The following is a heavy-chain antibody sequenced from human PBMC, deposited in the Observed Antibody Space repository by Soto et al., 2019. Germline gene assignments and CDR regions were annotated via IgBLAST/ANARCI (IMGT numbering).Heavy chain of an antibody. D-gene: IGHD2-21*01. V-gene: IGHV3-30*04. CDR2: TSSDGRTT. CDR3: AREVVLTEWYFDN. J-gene: IGHJ4*02. Sequence: PGGSLRLSYATSGFTFSSYSMHWLRQAPGKGLEWVAVTSSDGRTTFYADSVRGRFTVSRDNSKNTLFLQINSLIPEDTAVYDCAREVVLTEWYFDNWGQGILVIVSS. CDR1: GFTFSSYS.